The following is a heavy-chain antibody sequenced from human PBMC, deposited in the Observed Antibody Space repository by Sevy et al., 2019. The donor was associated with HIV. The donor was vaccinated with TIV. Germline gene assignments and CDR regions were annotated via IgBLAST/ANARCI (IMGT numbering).Heavy chain of an antibody. J-gene: IGHJ4*02. Sequence: GGSLRLSCAASGFTFSSYAMHWVRQAPGKGLEWVAVISYDGSNKYYADSVKGRFTISRDNTKNTLYLQMNSLRAEDTAVYYCAREYCGGDCYPDYWGQGTLVTVSS. CDR1: GFTFSSYA. V-gene: IGHV3-30-3*01. D-gene: IGHD2-21*02. CDR3: AREYCGGDCYPDY. CDR2: ISYDGSNK.